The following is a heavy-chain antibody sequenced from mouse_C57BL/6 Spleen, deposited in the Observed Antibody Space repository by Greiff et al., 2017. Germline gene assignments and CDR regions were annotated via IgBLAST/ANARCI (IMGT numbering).Heavy chain of an antibody. CDR1: GYTFTSYW. Sequence: QVQLKQPGAELVKPGASVKLSCKASGYTFTSYWMQWVKQRPGQGLEWIGEIDPSDSYTNYNQKFKGKATLTVDTSSSTAYMQLSSLTSEDSAVYYCAPLIQDYAMDYWGQGTSVTVSS. CDR2: IDPSDSYT. V-gene: IGHV1-50*01. CDR3: APLIQDYAMDY. J-gene: IGHJ4*01. D-gene: IGHD1-1*01.